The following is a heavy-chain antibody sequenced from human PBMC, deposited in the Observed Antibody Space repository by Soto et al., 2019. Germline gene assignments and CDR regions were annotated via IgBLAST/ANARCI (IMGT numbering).Heavy chain of an antibody. D-gene: IGHD5-18*01. V-gene: IGHV4-59*08. CDR2: IYNSGST. CDR3: AIRYSYGLFDY. Sequence: PSETLSLTCTVSGASISSSYWSWIRQPPGKGLEWIGYIYNSGSTTYNPSLKSRVTISVDTSKNQFSLKLSSVTAADTAVYYCAIRYSYGLFDYWGQGTLVTVSS. CDR1: GASISSSY. J-gene: IGHJ4*02.